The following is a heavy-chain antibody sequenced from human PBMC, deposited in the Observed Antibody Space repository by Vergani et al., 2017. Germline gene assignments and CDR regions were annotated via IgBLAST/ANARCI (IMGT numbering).Heavy chain of an antibody. CDR3: AKGGWNYWFDS. D-gene: IGHD1-1*01. J-gene: IGHJ5*01. CDR2: ISGSSSSI. Sequence: VHLVESGGGVVQPGRSLRLSCVVSGFTFSTYSMNWVRQAPGKGLEWVSSISGSSSSIYYADSVKGRFTISRDNAKNSLYLKMNSLRAEDTAIYYCAKGGWNYWFDSWGQGTLVIVS. CDR1: GFTFSTYS. V-gene: IGHV3-21*04.